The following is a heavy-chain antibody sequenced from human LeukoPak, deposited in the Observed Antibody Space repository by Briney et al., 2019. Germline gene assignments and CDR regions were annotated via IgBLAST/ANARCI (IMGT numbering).Heavy chain of an antibody. CDR2: INPDTGAT. CDR1: VYTFTDYY. D-gene: IGHD3-22*01. V-gene: IGHV1-2*02. J-gene: IGHJ5*02. Sequence: GASVTVSFKSSVYTFTDYYIHWVRQAPGQGLEWMGWINPDTGATNFAQKFLGRVTLTRDTSITTAYMEVNSLTPDDTAVYYCARDRVERPYYYDSCGYYGWWFDPWGQGTLVTVSS. CDR3: ARDRVERPYYYDSCGYYGWWFDP.